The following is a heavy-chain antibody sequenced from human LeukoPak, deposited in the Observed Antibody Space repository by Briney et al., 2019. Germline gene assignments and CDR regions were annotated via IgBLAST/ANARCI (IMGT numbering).Heavy chain of an antibody. D-gene: IGHD5-24*01. CDR1: GFTFSSYG. CDR2: IRYDGSNK. V-gene: IGHV3-30*02. CDR3: AKARDGYNYGGDY. Sequence: PGGSLRLSCAASGFTFSSYGMHWVRQAPGKGLEGVAFIRYDGSNKYYADSVKGRFTISRDNSKNTLYPQMNSLRAEDTAVYYCAKARDGYNYGGDYWGQGTLVTVSS. J-gene: IGHJ4*02.